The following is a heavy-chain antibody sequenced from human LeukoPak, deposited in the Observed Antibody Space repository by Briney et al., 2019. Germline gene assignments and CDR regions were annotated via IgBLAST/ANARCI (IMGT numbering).Heavy chain of an antibody. CDR1: GYTLTELS. CDR2: FDPEDGET. V-gene: IGHV1-24*01. D-gene: IGHD3-10*01. J-gene: IGHJ5*02. CDR3: ATVYYYGSGSNWFDP. Sequence: GASVKVSCKVSGYTLTELSMHWVRQAPGKGLWWMGGFDPEDGETIYAQTFQGRVTMTEDTSTDTAYMELRSLRSEDTAVYYCATVYYYGSGSNWFDPWGQGTLVTVSS.